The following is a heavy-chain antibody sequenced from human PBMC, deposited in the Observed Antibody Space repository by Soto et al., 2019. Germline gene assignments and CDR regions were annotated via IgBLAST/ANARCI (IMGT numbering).Heavy chain of an antibody. J-gene: IGHJ4*02. Sequence: ASVKVSCKASGYTFTSYGISWVRQAPGQGLEWMGWISAYNGNTNYAQKLQGRVTMTTDTSTSTAYMELRSLRSDDTAVYYCAILLIDSGSYLRRKTTVAKNFDYWGQGTLVTVSS. CDR2: ISAYNGNT. CDR3: AILLIDSGSYLRRKTTVAKNFDY. D-gene: IGHD1-26*01. V-gene: IGHV1-18*01. CDR1: GYTFTSYG.